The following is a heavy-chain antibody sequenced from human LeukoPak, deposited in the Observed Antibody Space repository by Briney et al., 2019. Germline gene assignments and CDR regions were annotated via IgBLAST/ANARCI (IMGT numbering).Heavy chain of an antibody. D-gene: IGHD6-19*01. CDR1: GGSISGGSISGYH. Sequence: SETLSLTCTVSGGSISGGSISGYHWSWIRQPPGKGLEYIGYIYYSGSTYYNPSLKSRVTISVDTSKNQFSLKLRTVTAADTAVYYCARDRDSSGWPFDYWGQGTLVSVSS. CDR3: ARDRDSSGWPFDY. V-gene: IGHV4-61*08. CDR2: IYYSGST. J-gene: IGHJ4*02.